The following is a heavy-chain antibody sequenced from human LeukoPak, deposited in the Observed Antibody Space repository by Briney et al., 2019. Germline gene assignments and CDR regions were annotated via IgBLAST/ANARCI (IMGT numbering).Heavy chain of an antibody. D-gene: IGHD3-10*01. Sequence: GASVKVSCKTAGYTFTSYDFNWVRQATGQGLEWMGWMNPNSGNTGYAKKCQSRVTMTRDTSISTAYMELSSLRSEDTAVYFCARGHIYYGSGIYYLDYWGQGTLVTVSS. V-gene: IGHV1-8*01. CDR2: MNPNSGNT. CDR3: ARGHIYYGSGIYYLDY. CDR1: GYTFTSYD. J-gene: IGHJ4*02.